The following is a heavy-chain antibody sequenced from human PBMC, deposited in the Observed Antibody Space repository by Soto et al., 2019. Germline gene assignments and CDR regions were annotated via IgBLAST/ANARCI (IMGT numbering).Heavy chain of an antibody. J-gene: IGHJ5*02. D-gene: IGHD6-13*01. V-gene: IGHV4-30-2*01. CDR3: ARSYDTPRSSAGNNWFDP. CDR2: IYHSGST. Sequence: QLQLQESGSGLVKPSQTLSLTCAVSGGSISSGCYSWSWIRQPPGNGLEWIGYIYHSGSTYYNPYLKSRVTISVDRSKNQFSLKLSSVTAADTAVYYCARSYDTPRSSAGNNWFDPWGQGTLVTVS. CDR1: GGSISSGCYS.